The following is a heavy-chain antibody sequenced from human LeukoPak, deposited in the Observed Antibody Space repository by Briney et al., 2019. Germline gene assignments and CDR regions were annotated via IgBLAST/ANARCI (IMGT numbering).Heavy chain of an antibody. V-gene: IGHV3-64*01. CDR1: GFIFSSYA. CDR3: ARSPSYFYDSSADNFDY. J-gene: IGHJ4*02. Sequence: GGSLRLSCAASGFIFSSYAMHWVRQAPGKGLEYVSAISSNGGSTYYANSVKGRFTISRDNSKNTMYLQMGSLRAEDMAVYYCARSPSYFYDSSADNFDYWGQGTLVTVSS. CDR2: ISSNGGST. D-gene: IGHD3-22*01.